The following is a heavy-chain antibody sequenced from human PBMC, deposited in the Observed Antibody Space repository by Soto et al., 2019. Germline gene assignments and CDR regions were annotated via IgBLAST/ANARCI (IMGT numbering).Heavy chain of an antibody. Sequence: PSETLSLTCTVSGGSISSYYWSWIRQPPGKGLEWIGYIYYSGSTNYNPSLKSRVTISVDTSKNQFSLKLSPVTAADTAVYYCERAKAMGRYFDYWGPVTLVTVSS. V-gene: IGHV4-59*01. CDR1: GGSISSYY. J-gene: IGHJ4*02. CDR3: ERAKAMGRYFDY. CDR2: IYYSGST. D-gene: IGHD5-18*01.